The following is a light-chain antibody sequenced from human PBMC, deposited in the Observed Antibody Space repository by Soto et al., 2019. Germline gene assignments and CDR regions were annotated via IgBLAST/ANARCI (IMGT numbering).Light chain of an antibody. CDR2: RAS. Sequence: DIQMTQSPSTLSASIGDSVTITCRASQSIRTWLAWHQQKPGKAPNLLIYRASSLGSGVSSSFSGSGSGTEFTLTIRSLQPGNVAIYYCQQYDRFPITFGQGTRLENK. J-gene: IGKJ5*01. CDR1: QSIRTW. V-gene: IGKV1-5*03. CDR3: QQYDRFPIT.